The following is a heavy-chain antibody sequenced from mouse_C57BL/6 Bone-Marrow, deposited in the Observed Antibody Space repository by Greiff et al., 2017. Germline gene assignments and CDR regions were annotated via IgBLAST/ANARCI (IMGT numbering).Heavy chain of an antibody. J-gene: IGHJ2*01. CDR3: AREGYSGDFDY. Sequence: LQQPGAELVMPGASVKLSCKASGYTFTSYWMHWVKQRPGQGLEWIGEIDPSDSYPNYNQKFKGKSTLTVDKSSSTAYMQLSSLTSEDSAVYYCAREGYSGDFDYWGQGTTLTVSS. V-gene: IGHV1-69*01. D-gene: IGHD2-12*01. CDR2: IDPSDSYP. CDR1: GYTFTSYW.